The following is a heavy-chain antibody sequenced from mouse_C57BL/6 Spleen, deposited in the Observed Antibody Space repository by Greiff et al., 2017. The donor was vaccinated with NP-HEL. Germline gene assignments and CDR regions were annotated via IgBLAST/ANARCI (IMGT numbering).Heavy chain of an antibody. V-gene: IGHV10-1*01. D-gene: IGHD1-1*01. Sequence: EVQLVESGGGLVQPKGSLKLSCAASGFSFNTYAMNWVRQAPGKGLEWVARIRSKSNNYATYYADSVKDRFTISRDDSESMLYLQMNNLKTEDTAMYYCVRHGSSLGYFDVWGTGTTVTVSS. CDR2: IRSKSNNYAT. CDR3: VRHGSSLGYFDV. CDR1: GFSFNTYA. J-gene: IGHJ1*03.